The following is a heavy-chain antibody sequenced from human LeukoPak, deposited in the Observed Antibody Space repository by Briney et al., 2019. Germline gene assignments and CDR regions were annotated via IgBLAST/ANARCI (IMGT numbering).Heavy chain of an antibody. CDR3: ALLESDTDYYYYYGLDV. D-gene: IGHD2/OR15-2a*01. CDR2: INPSGGST. V-gene: IGHV1-46*01. Sequence: ASVKVSCKASGYTFTSYYMHWVRQAPGQGLEGMGIINPSGGSTGYAQKFQGRVTMTRDTSTSTVYMELSSLRSEDTAVYYCALLESDTDYYYYYGLDVWGQGTTVTVSS. CDR1: GYTFTSYY. J-gene: IGHJ6*02.